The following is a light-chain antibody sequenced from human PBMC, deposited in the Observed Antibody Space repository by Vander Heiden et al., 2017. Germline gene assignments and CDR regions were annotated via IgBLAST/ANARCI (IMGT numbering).Light chain of an antibody. CDR3: QQCGSSPIT. V-gene: IGKV3-20*01. CDR1: QSVGSSY. J-gene: IGKJ5*01. Sequence: EIVLTQSPGTLSLSPGERATLSCRASQSVGSSYLAWYQQKPGQAPRLLIYGASGRASGIPDRFSGSGSGTDFTLTITRLEPEDFAVYYCQQCGSSPITFGQGTRLEIK. CDR2: GAS.